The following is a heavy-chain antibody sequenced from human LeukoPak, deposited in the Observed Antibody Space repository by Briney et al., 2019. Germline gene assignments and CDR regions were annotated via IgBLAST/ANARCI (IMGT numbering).Heavy chain of an antibody. CDR2: ISSSSSYI. J-gene: IGHJ3*02. CDR1: GFTFSSYS. D-gene: IGHD2-2*01. V-gene: IGHV3-21*01. Sequence: GGSLRLSCAASGFTFSSYSMNWVRQAPGKGLEWVSSISSSSSYIYYADSVKGRFTISRDNAKDSLYLQMNSLRAEDTAVYYCARVDFCSSTSCYYAFDIWGQGTMVTVSS. CDR3: ARVDFCSSTSCYYAFDI.